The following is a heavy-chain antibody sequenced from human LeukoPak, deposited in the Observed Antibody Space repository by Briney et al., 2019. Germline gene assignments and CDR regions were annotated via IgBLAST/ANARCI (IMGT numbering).Heavy chain of an antibody. J-gene: IGHJ4*02. V-gene: IGHV2-5*02. CDR3: AHSPRYSSGWYYDY. CDR1: GYSISSGYYW. D-gene: IGHD6-19*01. Sequence: TLSLTCAVSGYSISSGYYWGWIRQPPGKALEWLALIYWDDDKRYSPSLKSRLTITKDTSKNQVVLTMTNMDSEDSATYYCAHSPRYSSGWYYDYWGQGIMVTVSS. CDR2: IYWDDDK.